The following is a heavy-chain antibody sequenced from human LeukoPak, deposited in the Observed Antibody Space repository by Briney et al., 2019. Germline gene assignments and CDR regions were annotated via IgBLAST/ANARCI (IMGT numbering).Heavy chain of an antibody. V-gene: IGHV3-7*03. CDR1: GLTFSNHW. CDR2: IREERGQE. D-gene: IGHD5-18*01. CDR3: ASLDTAKQPLANH. Sequence: GGSLRLSCVASGLTFSNHWMSWVRQAPGKGLEWVANIREERGQEYYVDSVKGRFTISKNSAKNSLYLQMNTLRVEDTAMYYCASLDTAKQPLANHWGQGTLVTVSS. J-gene: IGHJ5*02.